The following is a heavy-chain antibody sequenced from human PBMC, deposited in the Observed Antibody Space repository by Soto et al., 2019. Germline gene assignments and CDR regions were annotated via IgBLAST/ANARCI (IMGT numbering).Heavy chain of an antibody. CDR3: ARASILRGSGSGYYYYGMDV. CDR1: GGSISSGGYY. V-gene: IGHV4-31*03. D-gene: IGHD3-10*01. Sequence: SETLSLTCTVSGGSISSGGYYWSWIRQHPGKGLEWIGYIYYSGSTYYNPSLKSRVTISVDTSKNQFSLKLSSVTAADTAVYYCARASILRGSGSGYYYYGMDVWGQGTTVTVSS. J-gene: IGHJ6*02. CDR2: IYYSGST.